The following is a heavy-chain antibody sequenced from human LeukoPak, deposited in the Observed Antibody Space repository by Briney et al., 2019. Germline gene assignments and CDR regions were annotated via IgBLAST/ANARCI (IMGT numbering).Heavy chain of an antibody. CDR3: AKEGHHSGSSLGYYYYMDI. Sequence: GRSMRLSCAASGFTFSSYCMHWVRQAPGKGLEWVAFIRYDGSNKYYADSVKGRFTIARDNSKNTLYLQMNSLRAEDTAVYYCAKEGHHSGSSLGYYYYMDIWGEGTTVTVSS. J-gene: IGHJ6*03. CDR1: GFTFSSYC. CDR2: IRYDGSNK. V-gene: IGHV3-30*02. D-gene: IGHD1-26*01.